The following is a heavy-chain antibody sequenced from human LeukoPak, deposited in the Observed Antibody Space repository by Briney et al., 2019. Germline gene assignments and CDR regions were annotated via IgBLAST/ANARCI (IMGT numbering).Heavy chain of an antibody. D-gene: IGHD4-23*01. Sequence: SETLPLTCTVSGGSISSSSYYWGWIRQPPGKGLEWIGSIYYSGSTYYNPSLKSRVTISVDTSKNQFSLKLSSVTAADTAVYYCARGPALPYGNSVAYYFDYWGQGTLVTVSS. CDR2: IYYSGST. CDR3: ARGPALPYGNSVAYYFDY. J-gene: IGHJ4*02. V-gene: IGHV4-39*07. CDR1: GGSISSSSYY.